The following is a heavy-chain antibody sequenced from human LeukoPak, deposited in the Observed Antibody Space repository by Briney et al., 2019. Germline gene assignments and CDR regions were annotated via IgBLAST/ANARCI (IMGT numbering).Heavy chain of an antibody. D-gene: IGHD3-9*01. Sequence: ASVKVSCKASGYTFTGYYMHWVRQAPGQGLEWMGWINPNSGGTNYAQKFQGWVTMTRDTSIGTAYMELSRLRSDDTAVYYCARTLRYFDWAFDYWGQGTLVTVSS. CDR1: GYTFTGYY. J-gene: IGHJ4*02. V-gene: IGHV1-2*04. CDR2: INPNSGGT. CDR3: ARTLRYFDWAFDY.